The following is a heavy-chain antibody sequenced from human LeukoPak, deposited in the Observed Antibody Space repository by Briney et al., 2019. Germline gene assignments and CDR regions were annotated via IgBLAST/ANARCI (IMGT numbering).Heavy chain of an antibody. Sequence: SVKVSCKASGGTFSSYDISWVRQAPGQGLEWMGGIIPIFGSANYAQKFQGRVTITADESTSTAYMELSSLRSEDTAVYYCARNPYSYGPNPLNVWGQGTTVTVSS. CDR3: ARNPYSYGPNPLNV. J-gene: IGHJ6*02. V-gene: IGHV1-69*13. CDR2: IIPIFGSA. D-gene: IGHD5-18*01. CDR1: GGTFSSYD.